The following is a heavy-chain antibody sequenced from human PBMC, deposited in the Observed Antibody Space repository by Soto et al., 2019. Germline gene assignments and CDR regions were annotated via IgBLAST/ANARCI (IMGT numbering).Heavy chain of an antibody. CDR3: AKDKGYCTNGVCYLFDY. V-gene: IGHV3-30*18. Sequence: VQLVESGGGVVQPGRSLRLSCAASGFTFSSYGMHWVRQAPGKGLEWVAVISYDGSNKYYADSVKGRFTISRDNSKNTLYLQMNSLRAEDTAVYYCAKDKGYCTNGVCYLFDYWGQGTLVTVSS. J-gene: IGHJ4*02. D-gene: IGHD2-8*01. CDR2: ISYDGSNK. CDR1: GFTFSSYG.